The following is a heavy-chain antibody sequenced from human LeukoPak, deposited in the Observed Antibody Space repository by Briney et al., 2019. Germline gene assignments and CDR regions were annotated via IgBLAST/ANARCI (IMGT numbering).Heavy chain of an antibody. D-gene: IGHD2-8*01. CDR2: ISSSSTYI. CDR3: ASKTGCTNGVCPFDY. CDR1: GFTFSSYS. V-gene: IGHV3-21*01. J-gene: IGHJ4*02. Sequence: PGGSLRLSCAASGFTFSSYSMNWVRQAPGKGLEWFSSISSSSTYIDYADSVKGRFTISRDNAKNSLYLQMDSLRAEDTAVYYCASKTGCTNGVCPFDYWGQGTLVTVSS.